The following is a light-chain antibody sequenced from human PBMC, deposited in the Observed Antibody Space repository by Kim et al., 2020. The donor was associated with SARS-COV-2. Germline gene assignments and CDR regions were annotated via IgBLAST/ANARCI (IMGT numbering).Light chain of an antibody. V-gene: IGKV2-28*01. Sequence: DIVMTQSPLSLPVTPGEPASISCTSSQSLLYSNGYNYLDWYLQKPGQSPQLLIYLGSNRASRVPDRFSGSGSGTDFTLKISRVEAEDVGVYYCMQALETPLTFGGGTKVDIK. CDR3: MQALETPLT. CDR1: QSLLYSNGYNY. CDR2: LGS. J-gene: IGKJ4*01.